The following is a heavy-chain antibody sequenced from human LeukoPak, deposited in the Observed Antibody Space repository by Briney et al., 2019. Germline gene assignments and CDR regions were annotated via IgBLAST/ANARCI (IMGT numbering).Heavy chain of an antibody. CDR2: IYSGGST. CDR3: AKPRYSYGYPYYYYYMDV. V-gene: IGHV3-66*04. D-gene: IGHD5-18*01. CDR1: GFTVSSNY. Sequence: GGSLRLSCAASGFTVSSNYVGWVRQAPGKGLEWVSVIYSGGSTYYADSVKGRFTISRDNSKNTLYLQMNSLRAEDTAVYYCAKPRYSYGYPYYYYYMDVWGKGTTVTISS. J-gene: IGHJ6*03.